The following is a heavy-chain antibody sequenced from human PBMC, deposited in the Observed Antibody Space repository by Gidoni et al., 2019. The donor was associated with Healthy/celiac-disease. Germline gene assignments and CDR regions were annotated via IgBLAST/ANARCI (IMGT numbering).Heavy chain of an antibody. V-gene: IGHV3-30*18. CDR2: ISYDGSNK. Sequence: QVQLLESGGGVVQPGRSLRLSCATSGFTFSSYGMHWVRQAPGKGLEWVAVISYDGSNKYYADSVKGRFTISRDNSKNTLYLQMNSLRAEDTAVYYCAKGTKQITINEFDPWGQGTLVTVSS. D-gene: IGHD3-3*01. CDR1: GFTFSSYG. J-gene: IGHJ5*02. CDR3: AKGTKQITINEFDP.